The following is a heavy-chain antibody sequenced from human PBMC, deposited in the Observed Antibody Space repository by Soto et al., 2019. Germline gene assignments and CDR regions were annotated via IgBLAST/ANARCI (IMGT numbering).Heavy chain of an antibody. V-gene: IGHV3-21*01. CDR3: ARSTPGNPFDI. J-gene: IGHJ3*02. D-gene: IGHD3-10*01. Sequence: VSLRLSCAASGFSFTSYTMNLVRQAQEKGLEWVASISAGGRSIYYADSLKGRSTVSRDNAKSSLYLQVSSLRAEDTAVYYCARSTPGNPFDIWGQGTMVTVSS. CDR1: GFSFTSYT. CDR2: ISAGGRSI.